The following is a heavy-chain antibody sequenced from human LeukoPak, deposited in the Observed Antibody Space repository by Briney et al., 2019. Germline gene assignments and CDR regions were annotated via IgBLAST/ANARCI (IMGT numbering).Heavy chain of an antibody. Sequence: SETLSLTCAVYGGSFSGYYWSWIRQPPGKGLEWIGEINHSGSTNYNPSLKSRVTISVDTSKNQFSLKLSSVTAADTAVYYCARSKARYYYDSSGFLLDYWGQGTLVTVSS. J-gene: IGHJ4*02. CDR1: GGSFSGYY. D-gene: IGHD3-22*01. CDR3: ARSKARYYYDSSGFLLDY. V-gene: IGHV4-34*01. CDR2: INHSGST.